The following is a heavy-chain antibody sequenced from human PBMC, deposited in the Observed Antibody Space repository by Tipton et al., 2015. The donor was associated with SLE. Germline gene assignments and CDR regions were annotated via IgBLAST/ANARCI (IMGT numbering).Heavy chain of an antibody. CDR1: GFTFSNYW. CDR2: IKQDGSEK. J-gene: IGHJ3*01. V-gene: IGHV3-7*01. Sequence: SLRLSCAGSGFTFSNYWMSWVRQAPGKGLEWVADIKQDGSEKLYVDSVKDRFPISRDNALHSLYLQMNRLRVDDTARYFCVRRWDAFDVWGQGTTVTVSS. CDR3: VRRWDAFDV.